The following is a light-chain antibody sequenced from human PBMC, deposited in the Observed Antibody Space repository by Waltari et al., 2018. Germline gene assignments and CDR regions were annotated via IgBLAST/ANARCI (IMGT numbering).Light chain of an antibody. J-gene: IGKJ1*01. Sequence: IVLTQSPGTLSMSPGEGVPLSCRASQSLNRALAWYQQKPGQAPRLLIYNVFNRATDIPDRFSGSGSGTEFSLTISRLEPEDFAVYYCQHYVSLPATFGQGTRVEIK. V-gene: IGKV3-20*01. CDR2: NVF. CDR1: QSLNRA. CDR3: QHYVSLPAT.